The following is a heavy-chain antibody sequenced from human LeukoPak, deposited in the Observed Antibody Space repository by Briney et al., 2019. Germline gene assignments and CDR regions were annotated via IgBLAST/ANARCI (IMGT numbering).Heavy chain of an antibody. Sequence: GGSLRLSCAASGFTFSSYGMRWVRQAPGKGLEWVAVITQDGSDKYYADSVKGRFTISRDNSKNTLYLQMNSLRAEDTAVYYCAKMNYYYSSGPTGGWFDSWGQGTLVTVSS. J-gene: IGHJ5*01. CDR1: GFTFSSYG. CDR3: AKMNYYYSSGPTGGWFDS. CDR2: ITQDGSDK. V-gene: IGHV3-30*18. D-gene: IGHD3-22*01.